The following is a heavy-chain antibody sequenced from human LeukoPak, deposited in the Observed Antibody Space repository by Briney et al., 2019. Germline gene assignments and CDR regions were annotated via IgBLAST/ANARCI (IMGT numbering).Heavy chain of an antibody. CDR3: ARGYSSSWYRGYYFDY. V-gene: IGHV4-39*07. CDR2: IYYSEST. CDR1: GGSMSSSSYY. J-gene: IGHJ4*02. Sequence: SETLSLTCTVSGGSMSSSSYYWGWIRQPPGKGLEWIGSIYYSESTYQNPSLKSRVTISVDTSKNQFSLKLSSVTAADTAVYYCARGYSSSWYRGYYFDYWGQGTLVTVSS. D-gene: IGHD6-13*01.